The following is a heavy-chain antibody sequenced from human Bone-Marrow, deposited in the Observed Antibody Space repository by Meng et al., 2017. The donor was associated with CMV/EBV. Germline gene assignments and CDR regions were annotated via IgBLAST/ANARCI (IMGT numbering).Heavy chain of an antibody. V-gene: IGHV1-69*05. J-gene: IGHJ6*02. CDR2: IIPIFGTA. Sequence: SVKVSCKASGGTFSSYAISWVRQAPGQGLEWMGGIIPIFGTANYAQKFQGRVTITTDESTSTAYMELRSLRSDDTAVYYCARERERVYCSSTSCYTTYYYYYGMDVWDQGTTVTVSS. CDR1: GGTFSSYA. CDR3: ARERERVYCSSTSCYTTYYYYYGMDV. D-gene: IGHD2-2*02.